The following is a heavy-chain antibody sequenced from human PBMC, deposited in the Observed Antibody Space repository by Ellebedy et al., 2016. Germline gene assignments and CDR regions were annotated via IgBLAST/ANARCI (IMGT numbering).Heavy chain of an antibody. Sequence: GGSLRLSCAVSGFTLSSHWMHWVRQAPGKGLVWVSRINGDATSTAYADSVKGRFTIFRDNARTTVWLQMNGLRVEDTAVYFCARGYYSEYAFDIWGPGTTVTVSS. CDR1: GFTLSSHW. V-gene: IGHV3-74*03. CDR2: INGDATST. J-gene: IGHJ3*02. D-gene: IGHD2/OR15-2a*01. CDR3: ARGYYSEYAFDI.